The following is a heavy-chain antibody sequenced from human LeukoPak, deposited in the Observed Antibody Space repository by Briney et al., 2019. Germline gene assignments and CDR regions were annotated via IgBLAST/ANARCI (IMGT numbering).Heavy chain of an antibody. D-gene: IGHD2-2*01. Sequence: SETLSLTCTVSGGSISSSSYYWGWIRQPPGKGLEWIGSIYYSGSTYYNPSLKSRVTISVDTSKNQFSLKLSSVTAADTAVYYCARQKDIVVVPAARGGNWFDPWGQGTLVTVSS. CDR2: IYYSGST. J-gene: IGHJ5*02. CDR3: ARQKDIVVVPAARGGNWFDP. CDR1: GGSISSSSYY. V-gene: IGHV4-39*01.